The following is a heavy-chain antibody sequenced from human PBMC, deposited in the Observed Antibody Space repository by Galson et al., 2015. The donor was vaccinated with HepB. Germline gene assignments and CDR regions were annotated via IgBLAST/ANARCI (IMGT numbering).Heavy chain of an antibody. J-gene: IGHJ2*01. CDR3: AKDRGLRMGATGGWYFDL. CDR1: GFTFDDYA. D-gene: IGHD1-26*01. CDR2: ISWNSGSI. V-gene: IGHV3-9*01. Sequence: SLRLSCAASGFTFDDYAMHWVRHAPGKGLEWVSGISWNSGSIGYADSVKGRFTISRDNAKNSLYLQMNSLRAEDTALYYCAKDRGLRMGATGGWYFDLWGRGTLVTVSS.